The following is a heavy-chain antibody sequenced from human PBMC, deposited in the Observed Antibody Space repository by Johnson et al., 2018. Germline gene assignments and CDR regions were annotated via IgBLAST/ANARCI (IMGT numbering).Heavy chain of an antibody. Sequence: VQLVQSGGGLVQXGGSLRLXCAASGFTFSRYWMSWVRQAPGKGLEWVANIKQDESEKYYAASVRGRFTISRDNSKNKLYLQMNSLRAEDTAVYYCAKDAYSDGLSSYYYGMDVWGQGTTVTVSS. D-gene: IGHD5-18*01. CDR1: GFTFSRYW. J-gene: IGHJ6*02. V-gene: IGHV3-7*01. CDR2: IKQDESEK. CDR3: AKDAYSDGLSSYYYGMDV.